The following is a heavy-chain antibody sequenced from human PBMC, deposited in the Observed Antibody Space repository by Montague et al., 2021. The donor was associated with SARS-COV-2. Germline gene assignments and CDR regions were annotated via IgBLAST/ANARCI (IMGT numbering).Heavy chain of an antibody. Sequence: SLRLSCAASGFTFSTYAMSWVRQAPGKGLEWVSTISGSGGSTYYADSVKGWFTISRDNSKNTLYLQMTSLRAEDTAVYYCAKVYLVTVVTPIGFPVDWYFDLWGRGTLVTVSS. V-gene: IGHV3-23*01. CDR3: AKVYLVTVVTPIGFPVDWYFDL. CDR2: ISGSGGST. J-gene: IGHJ2*01. CDR1: GFTFSTYA. D-gene: IGHD4-23*01.